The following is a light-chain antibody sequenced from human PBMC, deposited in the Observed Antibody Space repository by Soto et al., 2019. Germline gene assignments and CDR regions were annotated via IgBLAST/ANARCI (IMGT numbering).Light chain of an antibody. Sequence: DIQMTQYPSTLSASVGDRVTITCGASQSISRWLAWYQQKPGKAPKLLIYATSSLQSGVPSRFSGSGSGTDFTLTISSLKTEDFATYYCQQSYSTHTGTFGQGTKVDIK. CDR1: QSISRW. CDR2: ATS. V-gene: IGKV1-39*01. J-gene: IGKJ1*01. CDR3: QQSYSTHTGT.